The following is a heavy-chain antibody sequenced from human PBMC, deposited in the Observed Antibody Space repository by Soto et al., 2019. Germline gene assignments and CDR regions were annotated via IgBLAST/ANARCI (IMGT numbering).Heavy chain of an antibody. V-gene: IGHV4-59*01. CDR3: AGDSSRIAFDI. CDR2: IYYSGST. Sequence: PSETLSLTCTVSGGSISSYYWSWIRQPPGKGLEWIGYIYYSGSTTYNPSLKSRVTISVDTSKNQFSLKLSSVTAADTAVYYCAGDSSRIAFDIWGQGTMVT. CDR1: GGSISSYY. J-gene: IGHJ3*02. D-gene: IGHD2-2*01.